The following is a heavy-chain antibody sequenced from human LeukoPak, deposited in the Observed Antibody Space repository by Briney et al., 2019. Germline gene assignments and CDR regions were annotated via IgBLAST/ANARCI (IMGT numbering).Heavy chain of an antibody. CDR2: INHSGST. Sequence: SEXLSLTCAVYGGSFSGYYWSWLRQPPGKGVEGMGEINHSGSTNYNPSLKSRVTISVDTSKNQFSLKLSSVTAADTAVYYCARSRGRSWFDPWGQGTLVTVSS. J-gene: IGHJ5*02. D-gene: IGHD2-15*01. V-gene: IGHV4-34*01. CDR1: GGSFSGYY. CDR3: ARSRGRSWFDP.